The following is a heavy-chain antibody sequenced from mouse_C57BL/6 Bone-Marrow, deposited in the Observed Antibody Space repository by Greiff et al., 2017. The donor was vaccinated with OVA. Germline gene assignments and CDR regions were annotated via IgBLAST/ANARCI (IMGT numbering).Heavy chain of an antibody. J-gene: IGHJ4*01. V-gene: IGHV2-2*01. Sequence: QVQLKESGPGLVQPSQCLSITCTVSGFSLTSYGVHWVRQSPGKGLEWLGVIWSGGSTDYNADFISRLSISKDNSKSQVFFKMISLQADDTAMYYCARRGLEGAIDYWGKGTTVTVSS. CDR2: IWSGGST. D-gene: IGHD3-3*01. CDR3: ARRGLEGAIDY. CDR1: GFSLTSYG.